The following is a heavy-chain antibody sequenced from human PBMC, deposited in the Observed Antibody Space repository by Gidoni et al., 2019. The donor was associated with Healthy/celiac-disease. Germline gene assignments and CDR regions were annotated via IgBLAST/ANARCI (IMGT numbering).Heavy chain of an antibody. D-gene: IGHD3-16*01. J-gene: IGHJ4*02. V-gene: IGHV4-4*07. CDR2: T. CDR3: ARASLWGFFDY. Sequence: TNYNPSLKSRVTMSVDTSKNQFSLKLSSVTAADTAVYYCARASLWGFFDYWGQGTLVTVSS.